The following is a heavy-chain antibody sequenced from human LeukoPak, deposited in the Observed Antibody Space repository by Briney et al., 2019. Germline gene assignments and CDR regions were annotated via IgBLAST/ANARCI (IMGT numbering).Heavy chain of an antibody. J-gene: IGHJ4*02. CDR2: ISAYNGNT. D-gene: IGHD3-10*01. V-gene: IGHV1-18*01. CDR3: ARGSYGMRPLWFGELSFYFLDY. CDR1: GYTFTSYG. Sequence: ASVKVSCKASGYTFTSYGISWVRQAPGQGLEWMGWISAYNGNTNYAQKLQGRVTMTTDTSTSTAYMELRSLRSDDTAVYYCARGSYGMRPLWFGELSFYFLDYWGQGTLVTVSS.